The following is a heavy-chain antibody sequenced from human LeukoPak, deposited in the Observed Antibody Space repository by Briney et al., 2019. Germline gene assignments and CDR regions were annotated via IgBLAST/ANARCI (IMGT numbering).Heavy chain of an antibody. V-gene: IGHV4-61*01. CDR2: IYYSGST. J-gene: IGHJ4*02. Sequence: SETLSLTCTVSGGSISSSNYYWNWLRQSPGKGLEWIGYIYYSGSTNYNPSLNSRVTISVDTSKDQFSLKLNSVTAADTAVYYCARGDSSWPYYFDCWGQGTLVTVSS. CDR1: GGSISSSNYY. CDR3: ARGDSSWPYYFDC. D-gene: IGHD6-13*01.